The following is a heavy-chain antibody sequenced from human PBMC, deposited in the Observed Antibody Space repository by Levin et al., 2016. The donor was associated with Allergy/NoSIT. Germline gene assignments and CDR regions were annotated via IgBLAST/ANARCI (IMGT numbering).Heavy chain of an antibody. J-gene: IGHJ4*02. CDR3: ARGGENYGDYHPDY. CDR1: GYTFTGYY. D-gene: IGHD4-17*01. Sequence: ASVKVSCKASGYTFTGYYMHWVRQAPGQGLEWMGWISAYNGNTNYAQKLQGRVTMTTDTSTSTAYMELRSLRSDDTAVYYCARGGENYGDYHPDYWGQGTLVTVSS. V-gene: IGHV1-18*04. CDR2: ISAYNGNT.